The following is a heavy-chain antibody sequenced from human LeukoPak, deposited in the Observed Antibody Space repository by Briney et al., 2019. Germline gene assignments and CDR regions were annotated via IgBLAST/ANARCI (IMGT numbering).Heavy chain of an antibody. J-gene: IGHJ4*02. CDR2: IHYSGST. CDR1: GGSISSYY. V-gene: IGHV4-59*12. D-gene: IGHD6-13*01. CDR3: ARGDDSSSWYVYFDY. Sequence: SETLSLTCTVSGGSISSYYWSWIRQPPGKGLEWIGYIHYSGSTYYNPSLTSRVTISVDTSKNQFSLRLSSVTAADTAVYYCARGDDSSSWYVYFDYWGQGTLVTVSS.